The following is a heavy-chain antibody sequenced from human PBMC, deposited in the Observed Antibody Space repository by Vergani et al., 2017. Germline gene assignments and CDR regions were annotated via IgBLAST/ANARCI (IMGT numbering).Heavy chain of an antibody. Sequence: EVQLLESGGGLVQPGGSLRLSCAASGFTFSSYAMSWVRQAPGKGLEWVGRIKSKTDGGTTDYAAPVKGRFTISRDDSKNTLYLQMNSLKTEDTAVYYCTTKDIVVKPRGYWGQGTLVTVSS. V-gene: IGHV3-15*01. CDR3: TTKDIVVKPRGY. CDR2: IKSKTDGGTT. CDR1: GFTFSSYA. D-gene: IGHD2-15*01. J-gene: IGHJ4*02.